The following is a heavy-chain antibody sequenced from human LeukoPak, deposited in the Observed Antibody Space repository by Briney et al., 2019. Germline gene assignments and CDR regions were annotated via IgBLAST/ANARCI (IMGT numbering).Heavy chain of an antibody. CDR1: GYTFTSYG. CDR3: ARDLDCSSTSCYILSYYYYGMDV. Sequence: GASARVSCKASGYTFTSYGISWVRQAPGQGLEWMGWISAYNGNTNYAQKLQGRVTMTTDTSTSTAYMELRSLRSDDTAVYYCARDLDCSSTSCYILSYYYYGMDVWGQGTTVTVSS. CDR2: ISAYNGNT. D-gene: IGHD2-2*02. J-gene: IGHJ6*02. V-gene: IGHV1-18*01.